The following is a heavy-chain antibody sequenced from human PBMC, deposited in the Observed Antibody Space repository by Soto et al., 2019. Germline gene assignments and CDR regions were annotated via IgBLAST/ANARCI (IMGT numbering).Heavy chain of an antibody. V-gene: IGHV4-4*07. Sequence: VSGGSISRYYWSWIRQPAGKGLEWIGRIYTSGSTNYNPSLKSRVTMSVDTYKNQFSLKLSSVTAADTAMYYCARAIAARHYYYYGMDVWGQGTTVTVSS. CDR2: IYTSGST. J-gene: IGHJ6*02. CDR3: ARAIAARHYYYYGMDV. CDR1: GGSISRYY. D-gene: IGHD6-13*01.